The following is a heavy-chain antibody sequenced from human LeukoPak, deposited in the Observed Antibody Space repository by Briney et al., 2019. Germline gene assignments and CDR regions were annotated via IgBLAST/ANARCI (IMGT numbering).Heavy chain of an antibody. CDR1: GGSISSGGYY. J-gene: IGHJ3*02. CDR2: IYYSGST. D-gene: IGHD2-21*01. CDR3: ARERGEGDAFDI. Sequence: SETLSLTCTVSGGSISSGGYYWSWIRQHPGKGLEWIGYIYYSGSTYYNPSLKSRVTISVDTSKNQFSLKLSSVTAADTAVYYCARERGEGDAFDIWGQGTMVTASS. V-gene: IGHV4-31*03.